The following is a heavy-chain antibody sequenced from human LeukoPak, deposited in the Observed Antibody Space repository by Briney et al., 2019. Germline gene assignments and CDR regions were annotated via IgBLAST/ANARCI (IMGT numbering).Heavy chain of an antibody. D-gene: IGHD2-2*01. J-gene: IGHJ5*02. CDR2: INHSGST. Sequence: SETLSLTCAVYGGSFSGYYWSWIRQPPGKGLEWIGEINHSGSTNYNPSLKSRVTISVDKSKNQFSLKLSSVTAADTAVYYCARASASRFDPWGQGTLVTVSS. V-gene: IGHV4-34*01. CDR3: ARASASRFDP. CDR1: GGSFSGYY.